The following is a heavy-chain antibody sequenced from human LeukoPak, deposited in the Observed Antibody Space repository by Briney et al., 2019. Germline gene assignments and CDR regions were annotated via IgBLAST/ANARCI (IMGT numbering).Heavy chain of an antibody. CDR3: ARDVSNSGWYEGTFDV. Sequence: GGSLRLSCEASGFIFNNYWMSWVRQTPGEGLEWVANIKEDGSEQYYVDSVKGRFTIARDNAKNLLYLQVNSLRAEDTAVYYCARDVSNSGWYEGTFDVWGQGTMVTVSS. V-gene: IGHV3-7*03. CDR1: GFIFNNYW. CDR2: IKEDGSEQ. D-gene: IGHD6-19*01. J-gene: IGHJ3*01.